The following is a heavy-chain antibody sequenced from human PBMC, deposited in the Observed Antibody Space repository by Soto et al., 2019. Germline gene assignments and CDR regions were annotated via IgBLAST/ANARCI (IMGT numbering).Heavy chain of an antibody. V-gene: IGHV3-23*01. Sequence: DVQLLESGGGLVQPEGSLRLSCAASGFTFSSYAMGWVRQGPGKGLEWVAVVSIGGSTHYADSVRGRFTISRDNSKNTPSLQMNSLTAEHTAVYFCAKRRGAGGHFDYWGQGALVTVSS. CDR1: GFTFSSYA. D-gene: IGHD2-15*01. J-gene: IGHJ4*02. CDR2: VSIGGST. CDR3: AKRRGAGGHFDY.